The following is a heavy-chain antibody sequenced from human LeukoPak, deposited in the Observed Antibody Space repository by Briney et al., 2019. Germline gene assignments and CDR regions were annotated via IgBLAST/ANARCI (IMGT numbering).Heavy chain of an antibody. V-gene: IGHV3-23*01. CDR1: GFTFSSYA. CDR2: ISDGGITT. Sequence: GGSLRLSCAASGFTFSSYAMSWVRQAPGKGLEWVSGISDGGITTYYADSVKGRFTISRANPKNTLYLQMNTLRAEDTAVYYCAKQAGTVYSNFDYWGQGTLVTVSS. D-gene: IGHD4-11*01. CDR3: AKQAGTVYSNFDY. J-gene: IGHJ4*02.